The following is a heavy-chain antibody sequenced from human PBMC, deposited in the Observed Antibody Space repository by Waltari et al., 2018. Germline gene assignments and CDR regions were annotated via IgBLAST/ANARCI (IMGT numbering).Heavy chain of an antibody. CDR1: GFTFSSYA. V-gene: IGHV3-23*01. D-gene: IGHD3-10*01. CDR3: AKDLSRMTMVRGVIIGDAFDI. CDR2: ISGSGGST. Sequence: EVQLLESGGGLVQPGGSLRLSCAASGFTFSSYAMRWVRQAPGKGLEWVSAISGSGGSTDYADSVKGRFTISRDNSKNTLYLQMNSLRAEDTAVYYCAKDLSRMTMVRGVIIGDAFDIWGQGTMVTVSS. J-gene: IGHJ3*02.